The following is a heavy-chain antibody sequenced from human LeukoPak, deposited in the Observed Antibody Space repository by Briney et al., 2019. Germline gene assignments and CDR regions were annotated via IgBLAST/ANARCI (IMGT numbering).Heavy chain of an antibody. CDR3: VRDGRNGWHFDY. J-gene: IGHJ4*02. CDR1: GFTLSSYW. D-gene: IGHD6-25*01. CDR2: TKGDESEK. V-gene: IGHV3-7*01. Sequence: LGGSLRLSCTATGFTLSSYWMSWVRQAPGKGLEWVANTKGDESEKYYLDSVNGRFTISRNNAESSMSLQMNNLRAEDTAVYYCVRDGRNGWHFDYWGQGILVTVSS.